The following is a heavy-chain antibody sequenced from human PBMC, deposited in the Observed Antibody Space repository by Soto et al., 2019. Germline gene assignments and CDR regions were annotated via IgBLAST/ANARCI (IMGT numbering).Heavy chain of an antibody. CDR1: GFTFSSYA. J-gene: IGHJ3*02. V-gene: IGHV3-23*01. Sequence: GGSLRLSCVASGFTFSSYAMSWVRQAPGKGLEWVSAISGSGGSTYYADSVKGRFTISRDNSKNTLYLQMNSLRAEDTAVYYCAKDGNIVVVPAAKVAAFDIWGQGTMVTVSS. D-gene: IGHD2-2*01. CDR3: AKDGNIVVVPAAKVAAFDI. CDR2: ISGSGGST.